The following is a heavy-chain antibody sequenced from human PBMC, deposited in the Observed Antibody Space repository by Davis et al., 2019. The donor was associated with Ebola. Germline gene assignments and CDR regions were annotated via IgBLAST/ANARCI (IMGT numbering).Heavy chain of an antibody. CDR1: GFTFSSYG. V-gene: IGHV3-21*01. Sequence: GESLKISCAASGFTFSSYGMNWVRQAPGKGLEWVSSISSSSSYIYYADSVKGRFTISRDNAKNSLYLQMNSLRAEDTAVYYCARDGYCSSTSCYAYGMDVWGQGTTVTVSS. CDR3: ARDGYCSSTSCYAYGMDV. D-gene: IGHD2-2*03. J-gene: IGHJ6*02. CDR2: ISSSSSYI.